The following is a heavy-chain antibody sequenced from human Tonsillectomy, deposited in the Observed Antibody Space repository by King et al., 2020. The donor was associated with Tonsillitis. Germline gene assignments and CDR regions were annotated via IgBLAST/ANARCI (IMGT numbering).Heavy chain of an antibody. J-gene: IGHJ3*02. CDR3: ARATIFGVVICAFDI. CDR2: IYYSGST. D-gene: IGHD3-3*01. V-gene: IGHV4-31*01. CDR1: GGSISSGGYY. Sequence: VQLQESGPGLVKPSQTLSLTCTVSGGSISSGGYYWSWIRQHPGKGLEWIGYIYYSGSTYYNPSLKSLVTISVDTSKNQFSLKLSSVTAADTAVYYCARATIFGVVICAFDIWGQGKMVTVSS.